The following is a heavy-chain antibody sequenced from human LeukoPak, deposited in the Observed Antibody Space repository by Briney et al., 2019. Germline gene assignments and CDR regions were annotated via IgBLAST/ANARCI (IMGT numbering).Heavy chain of an antibody. J-gene: IGHJ6*02. Sequence: ASVKVSCKASGYIFTGYYMHWVRQAPGQGLEWMGWINPNSGGTNYAQKFQGRVTMTRDTSISTAYIELSRLRSDDTAAYYCARDLMHCSGGSCYFAYGMDVWGQGTTVTVSS. CDR1: GYIFTGYY. CDR2: INPNSGGT. CDR3: ARDLMHCSGGSCYFAYGMDV. D-gene: IGHD2-15*01. V-gene: IGHV1-2*02.